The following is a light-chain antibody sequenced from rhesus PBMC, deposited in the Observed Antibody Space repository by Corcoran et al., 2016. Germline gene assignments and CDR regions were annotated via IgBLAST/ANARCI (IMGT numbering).Light chain of an antibody. CDR1: SSDIGGYYR. V-gene: IGLV2-13*03. J-gene: IGLJ1*01. Sequence: QAAPTQSPSVSGSPGQSVTISCTGTSSDIGGYYRVSWYQQHPGKAPKLIIYEVSQRPSGVSHRFSGSKSGNTASLTISGLQAEDGADYYCSSYVSTSTFYIFGTGTRLTVL. CDR2: EVS. CDR3: SSYVSTSTFYI.